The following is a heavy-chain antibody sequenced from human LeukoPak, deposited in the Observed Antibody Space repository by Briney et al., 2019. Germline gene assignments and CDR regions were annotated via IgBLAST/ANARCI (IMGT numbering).Heavy chain of an antibody. D-gene: IGHD4-17*01. CDR1: GGSISSYY. J-gene: IGHJ3*02. Sequence: SETLSLTCTVSGGSISSYYWSWIRQPPGKGLEWIGYIYYSGSTSYNPSLKSRVTISVDTSKNQFSLKLSSVTAADTAVYYCGRVYGDYAQDAFDIWGQGTMVTVSS. CDR2: IYYSGST. CDR3: GRVYGDYAQDAFDI. V-gene: IGHV4-59*01.